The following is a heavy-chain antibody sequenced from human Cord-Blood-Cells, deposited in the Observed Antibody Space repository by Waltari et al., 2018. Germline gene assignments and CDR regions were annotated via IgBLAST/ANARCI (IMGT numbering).Heavy chain of an antibody. CDR3: ARFDCSGGSCYSAFDI. D-gene: IGHD2-15*01. Sequence: QVQLVQSGAEVKKPGASVKVSCKASGYTLTSYDINWLRQATGQGLEWMGWLNPNSGNTGYAQKFQGRVTITRNTSISTAYMELSSLRSEDTAVYYCARFDCSGGSCYSAFDIWGQGTMVTVSS. CDR2: LNPNSGNT. CDR1: GYTLTSYD. V-gene: IGHV1-8*03. J-gene: IGHJ3*02.